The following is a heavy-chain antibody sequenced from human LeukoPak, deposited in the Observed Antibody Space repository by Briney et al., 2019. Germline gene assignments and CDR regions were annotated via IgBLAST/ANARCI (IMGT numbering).Heavy chain of an antibody. V-gene: IGHV4-59*12. CDR1: GGSISSYY. CDR3: AREKPLYYYMDV. Sequence: PSETLSLTCTVSGGSISSYYWSWIRQPPGKGLEWIGFIYYSGSTNYNPSLKSRVTISVDTSKNQFSLKLSSVTAADTAVYYCAREKPLYYYMDVWGKGTTVTVSS. CDR2: IYYSGST. J-gene: IGHJ6*03.